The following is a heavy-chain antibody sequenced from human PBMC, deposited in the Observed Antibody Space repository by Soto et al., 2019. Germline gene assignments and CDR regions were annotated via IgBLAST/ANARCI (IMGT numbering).Heavy chain of an antibody. Sequence: EVQLLESGGGLVQPGGSLRLSCAASGFTFSNYAMTWVRQAPGKGLEWVSAISGSGGSTYYADSVKGRCTISRDNSKNTVYLQMNSLRDEDTAIYYCASDYIYDSGGNIVQPDYWGQGTLVTVSS. CDR1: GFTFSNYA. J-gene: IGHJ4*02. CDR3: ASDYIYDSGGNIVQPDY. CDR2: ISGSGGST. V-gene: IGHV3-23*01. D-gene: IGHD3-22*01.